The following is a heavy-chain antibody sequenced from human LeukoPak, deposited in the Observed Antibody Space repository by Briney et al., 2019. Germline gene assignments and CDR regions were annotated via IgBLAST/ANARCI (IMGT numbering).Heavy chain of an antibody. J-gene: IGHJ4*02. CDR1: GFTFSSYA. D-gene: IGHD6-19*01. Sequence: PGGSLRLSCAASGFTFSSYAMHWVRQAPGKGLEWVAVISYDGSNKYYADSVKGRFTISRDNSKNTLYLQINSLRAEDTAVNYCARDRGTGYSSGWYEAGIDYWGQGTLVTVSS. CDR2: ISYDGSNK. CDR3: ARDRGTGYSSGWYEAGIDY. V-gene: IGHV3-30-3*01.